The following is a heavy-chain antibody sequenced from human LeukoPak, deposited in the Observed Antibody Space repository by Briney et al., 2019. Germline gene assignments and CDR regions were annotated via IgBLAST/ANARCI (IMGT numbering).Heavy chain of an antibody. CDR3: ARRALYFDY. CDR2: IYSGGST. CDR1: GFIVSSYY. Sequence: SGGSLRLSCAVSGFIVSSYYMTRVRQAPGKGLEWVSLIYSGGSTYYADSVKGRFTISRDNSKNTLYLQMNSLRAEDTAVYYCARRALYFDYWGQGTLVTVSS. J-gene: IGHJ4*02. V-gene: IGHV3-53*01.